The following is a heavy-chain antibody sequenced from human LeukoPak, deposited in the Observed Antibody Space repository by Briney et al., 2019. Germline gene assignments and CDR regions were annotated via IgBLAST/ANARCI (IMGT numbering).Heavy chain of an antibody. D-gene: IGHD5-18*01. J-gene: IGHJ4*02. Sequence: SETLSLTCTVSGGSISSSSYYWGWLRQPPGQGLEWIGSIYYSGSTYYNPSLKSRVTISVDTSKIQFSLKLSSVTAADTAVYYCARLRYSYGSKTDYWGQGTLVTVSS. CDR2: IYYSGST. V-gene: IGHV4-39*01. CDR3: ARLRYSYGSKTDY. CDR1: GGSISSSSYY.